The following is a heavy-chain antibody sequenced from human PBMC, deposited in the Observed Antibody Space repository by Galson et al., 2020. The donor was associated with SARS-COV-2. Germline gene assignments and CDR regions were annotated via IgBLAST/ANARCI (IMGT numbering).Heavy chain of an antibody. D-gene: IGHD6-19*01. Sequence: SETLSLTCTVSGGSVSSGSYYWSWIRQPPGKGLEWIGYIYYSGSTNYNPSLKSRVTISVDTSKNQFSLKLSSVTAADTAVYYCARDVLIAVAGYYYYYGMDVWDQGTTVTVSS. CDR2: IYYSGST. CDR1: GGSVSSGSYY. J-gene: IGHJ6*02. V-gene: IGHV4-61*01. CDR3: ARDVLIAVAGYYYYYGMDV.